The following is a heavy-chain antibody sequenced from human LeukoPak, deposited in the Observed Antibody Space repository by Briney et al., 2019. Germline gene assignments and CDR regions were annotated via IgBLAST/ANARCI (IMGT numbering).Heavy chain of an antibody. D-gene: IGHD3-22*01. CDR3: ARDGDYDSSGKRAPGIEY. V-gene: IGHV4-30-4*01. J-gene: IGHJ4*02. CDR2: IYHSGST. Sequence: SQTLSLTCTVSGGSISSGDYYWSWIRQPPGKGLEWIGYIYHSGSTYYNPSLKSRVTISVDTSKNQFSLKLSSVTAADTAVYYCARDGDYDSSGKRAPGIEYWGQGTLVTVSS. CDR1: GGSISSGDYY.